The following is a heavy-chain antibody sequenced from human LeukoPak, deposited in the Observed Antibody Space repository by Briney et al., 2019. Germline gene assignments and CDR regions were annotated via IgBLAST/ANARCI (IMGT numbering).Heavy chain of an antibody. D-gene: IGHD1-26*01. CDR1: RFTFSSYS. CDR3: ARGSGSFDY. J-gene: IGHJ4*02. Sequence: GGSLRLSCAASRFTFSSYSMNWVRQAPGKGLGWVSSISSSSSYIYYADSVKGRFTISRDNAKNSLYLQMNSLRAEDTAVYYCARGSGSFDYWGQGTLVTVSS. CDR2: ISSSSSYI. V-gene: IGHV3-21*01.